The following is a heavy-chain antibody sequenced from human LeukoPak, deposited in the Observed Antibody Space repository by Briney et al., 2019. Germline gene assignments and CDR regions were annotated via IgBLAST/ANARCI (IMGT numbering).Heavy chain of an antibody. CDR2: ISYDGSNK. J-gene: IGHJ4*02. D-gene: IGHD2-2*01. V-gene: IGHV3-30*18. CDR3: AKAYCSSTSCYPFDY. Sequence: GGSLRLSCAASGFTFSSYSMNWVRQAPGKGLEWVAVISYDGSNKYYADSVRGRFTISRDNSKNTLYLQMNSLRPEDTAVYYCAKAYCSSTSCYPFDYWGQGTLVTVSS. CDR1: GFTFSSYS.